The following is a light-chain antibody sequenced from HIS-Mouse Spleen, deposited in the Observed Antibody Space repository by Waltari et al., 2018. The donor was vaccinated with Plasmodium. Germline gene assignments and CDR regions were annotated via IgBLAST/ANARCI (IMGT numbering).Light chain of an antibody. CDR1: QGISSY. Sequence: AIRMTPSPSSFSASTGDRVTITCRASQGISSYLAWYQQKPGKAPKLLIYAASTLQSGVPSRFSGSGSGTDFTLTISCLQSEDFATYYCQQYYSYLLTFGGGTKLEIK. V-gene: IGKV1-8*01. J-gene: IGKJ4*01. CDR3: QQYYSYLLT. CDR2: AAS.